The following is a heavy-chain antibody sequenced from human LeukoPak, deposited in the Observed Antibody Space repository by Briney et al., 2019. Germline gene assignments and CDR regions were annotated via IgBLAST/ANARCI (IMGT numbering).Heavy chain of an antibody. Sequence: ASVKVSCKASGYAFSNYDINWVRQATGQGLEWMGWMNPNSGNTGYAQKFQGRVTMTRDTSISTAYMELGSLTSEDTAVYYCARPKDGYTNFDYWGHGTLVTVSP. CDR2: MNPNSGNT. J-gene: IGHJ4*01. V-gene: IGHV1-8*01. CDR1: GYAFSNYD. D-gene: IGHD5-24*01. CDR3: ARPKDGYTNFDY.